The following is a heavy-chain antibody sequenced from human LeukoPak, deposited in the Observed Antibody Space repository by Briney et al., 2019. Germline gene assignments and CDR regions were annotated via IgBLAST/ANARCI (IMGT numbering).Heavy chain of an antibody. CDR2: SGNAGDT. Sequence: GGSLRLSCAASGFTFDVSAMNWVRQAPGKGLEWVSASGNAGDTYYADSVKGRFTISRDNAKNSLYLQMNSLRAEDTAVYYCARDPSNYYYYGMDVWGQGTTVTVSS. V-gene: IGHV3-23*01. CDR1: GFTFDVSA. J-gene: IGHJ6*02. CDR3: ARDPSNYYYYGMDV.